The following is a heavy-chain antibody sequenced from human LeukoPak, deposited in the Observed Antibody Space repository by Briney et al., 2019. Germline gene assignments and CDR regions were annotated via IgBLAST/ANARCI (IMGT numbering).Heavy chain of an antibody. J-gene: IGHJ4*02. Sequence: GGSLRLSCAASGFTLDSYWMTWVRQAPGKGLEWVANIRKDGSRESYVDSVKGRFTVSRDNAKNSLYLQMNSLRAEDTAVYYCARAFSRITNAPGDYWGQGTLVTVSS. D-gene: IGHD3-10*01. CDR2: IRKDGSRE. CDR3: ARAFSRITNAPGDY. CDR1: GFTLDSYW. V-gene: IGHV3-7*03.